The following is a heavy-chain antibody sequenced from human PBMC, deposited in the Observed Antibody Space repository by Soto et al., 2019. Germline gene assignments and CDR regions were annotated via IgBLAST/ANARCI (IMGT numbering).Heavy chain of an antibody. J-gene: IGHJ4*02. Sequence: QITLKESGPTLVKPTQPLTLTCTFSGFSLSTSGVGVGWIRQPPGKALEWLALIYWDDDKRYSSSLKSRLTIPKDTTKNQVVLTMTNMDPVYTVTYYCAHNTDTSLVWDYWGQETLVTVSS. D-gene: IGHD5-18*01. CDR1: GFSLSTSGVG. V-gene: IGHV2-5*02. CDR2: IYWDDDK. CDR3: AHNTDTSLVWDY.